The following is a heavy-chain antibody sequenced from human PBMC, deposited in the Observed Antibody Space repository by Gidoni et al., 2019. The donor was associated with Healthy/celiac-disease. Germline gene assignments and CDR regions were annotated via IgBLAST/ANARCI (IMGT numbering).Heavy chain of an antibody. CDR3: RRAQYYDFWSGQTRVKGAEYFQH. CDR1: GGSISSGGHY. Sequence: HVQLQESGPGLVKSSQTLSLTCTVSGGSISSGGHYWRWLRQHPGKGLGWFGYIYYSGSTYDNPSPRGRVTIAVATSKSQFSLRQSSVTAADTAVYYWRRAQYYDFWSGQTRVKGAEYFQHWGQGTLVTVSS. V-gene: IGHV4-31*03. J-gene: IGHJ1*01. D-gene: IGHD3-3*01. CDR2: IYYSGST.